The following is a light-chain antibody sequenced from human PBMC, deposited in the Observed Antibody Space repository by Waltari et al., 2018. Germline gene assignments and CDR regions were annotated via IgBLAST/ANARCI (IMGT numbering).Light chain of an antibody. CDR2: SAS. CDR3: QQANSFPWT. V-gene: IGKV1-12*02. CDR1: QGVSSW. J-gene: IGKJ1*01. Sequence: DIEMAQSPSSVSASVGDRVITPCRASQGVSSWLAWYQQRPGKAPKLLIFSASSLQSGVPSRFSGSGSGTDFTLTISSLQPEDFATYYCQQANSFPWTFGQGTKVEIK.